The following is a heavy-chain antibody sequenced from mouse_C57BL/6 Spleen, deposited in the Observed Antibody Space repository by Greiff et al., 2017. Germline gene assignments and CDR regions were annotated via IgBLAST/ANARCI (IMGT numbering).Heavy chain of an antibody. V-gene: IGHV1-64*01. J-gene: IGHJ4*01. CDR2: IHPNSGST. Sequence: QVQLQQPGAELVKPGASVKLSCKASGYTFTSYWMHWVKQRPGQGLEWIGMIHPNSGSTNYNEKFKSKATLTVDKSSSTAYMQLSSLTSEDSAVYYCARGEGFYGNLRGGDMDYWGQGTSVTVSS. CDR1: GYTFTSYW. D-gene: IGHD2-1*01. CDR3: ARGEGFYGNLRGGDMDY.